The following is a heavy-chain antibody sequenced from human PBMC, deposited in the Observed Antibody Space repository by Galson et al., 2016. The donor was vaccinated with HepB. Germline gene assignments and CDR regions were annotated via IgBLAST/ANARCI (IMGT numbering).Heavy chain of an antibody. CDR3: ASQLGRSYYNYDMDV. Sequence: SVKVSCKASGGTFSSYAFSWVRQAPGQGLEWMGGIIPIFGAPNYAQRFQGRVTITADKSTSTAYMELSSLRSEDTAVYYCASQLGRSYYNYDMDVWGQGTTVTVSS. J-gene: IGHJ6*02. V-gene: IGHV1-69*06. CDR2: IIPIFGAP. D-gene: IGHD3-10*01. CDR1: GGTFSSYA.